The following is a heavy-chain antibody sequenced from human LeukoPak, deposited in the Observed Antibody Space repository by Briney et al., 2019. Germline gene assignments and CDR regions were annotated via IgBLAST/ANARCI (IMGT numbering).Heavy chain of an antibody. V-gene: IGHV1-18*01. Sequence: ASVKVSCKASAYTFTSYGISWVRQAPGQGLEWMGWISGYNGNPNYAQKLRGRVTMTTDTSTSTAYMELRSLRADDTAVYYCGRSYSSSHPDWFDPWGQGTLVTVSS. CDR2: ISGYNGNP. D-gene: IGHD6-6*01. CDR1: AYTFTSYG. CDR3: GRSYSSSHPDWFDP. J-gene: IGHJ5*02.